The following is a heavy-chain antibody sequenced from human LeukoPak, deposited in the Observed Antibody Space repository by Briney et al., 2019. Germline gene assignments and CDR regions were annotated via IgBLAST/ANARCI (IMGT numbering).Heavy chain of an antibody. CDR1: GFTLSNYS. J-gene: IGHJ4*02. CDR3: ARDSTGDTADY. V-gene: IGHV3-21*01. Sequence: GGSLRLSCAVSGFTLSNYSMNWVRQAPGKGLEWVSSISSSSSYIYYADSVKGRFTISRDNAKNSLYLQMNSLRAEDTAVYYCARDSTGDTADYWGQGTLVTVSS. CDR2: ISSSSSYI. D-gene: IGHD5-18*01.